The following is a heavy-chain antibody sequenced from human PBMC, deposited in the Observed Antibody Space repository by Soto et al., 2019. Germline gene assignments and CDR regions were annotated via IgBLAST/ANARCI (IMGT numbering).Heavy chain of an antibody. D-gene: IGHD4-17*01. CDR1: GYTFTSYG. CDR2: ISAYNGNT. CDR3: AREELRWFRSNYYGMDV. V-gene: IGHV1-18*01. J-gene: IGHJ6*02. Sequence: ASVKVSCKASGYTFTSYGISWVRQAPGQGLEWMGWISAYNGNTNYAQKLQGRVTMTTDRSTSTAYMELRSLRSDDTAVYYCAREELRWFRSNYYGMDVWGQGTTVTVSS.